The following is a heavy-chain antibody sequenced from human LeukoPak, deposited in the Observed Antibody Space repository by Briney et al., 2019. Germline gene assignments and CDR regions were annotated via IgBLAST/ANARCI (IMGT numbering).Heavy chain of an antibody. J-gene: IGHJ4*02. CDR1: GGSISPYY. D-gene: IGHD3-22*01. V-gene: IGHV4-59*01. CDR3: ARSTWLLDK. CDR2: IYYSGGT. Sequence: SETLSLTCTVSGGSISPYYWSWIRQPPGKGLEWIGYIYYSGGTNYSPSLKSRVTISLDTSKNQFSLKLSSVTAADTAVYYCARSTWLLDKWGQGTLVTVSS.